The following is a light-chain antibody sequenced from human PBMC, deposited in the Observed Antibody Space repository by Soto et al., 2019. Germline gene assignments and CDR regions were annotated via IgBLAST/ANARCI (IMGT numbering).Light chain of an antibody. Sequence: SYALTQPPSVSVAPGQTARITCGGNNIESKSVHWYQQRPGQAPVLVLYDDGNRPSGIPERLSGSNSGSTASLTISGLQAEDEADYYCSSYTSSNTGVFGTGTKVTVL. CDR2: DDG. CDR1: NIESKS. J-gene: IGLJ1*01. V-gene: IGLV3-21*02. CDR3: SSYTSSNTGV.